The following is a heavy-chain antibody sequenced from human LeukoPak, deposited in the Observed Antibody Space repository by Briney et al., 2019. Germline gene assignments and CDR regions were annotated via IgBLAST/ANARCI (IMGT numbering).Heavy chain of an antibody. D-gene: IGHD5-12*01. CDR1: GGSFSGYY. Sequence: SETLSLTCAVYGGSFSGYYWSWIRQPPGKGLEWIGEINHSGSTNYNPSLKSRVTISVDTSKNQFSLKLSSVTAADTAVYYCARRRYRVVATMRFDPWGQGTLVTVSS. CDR2: INHSGST. CDR3: ARRRYRVVATMRFDP. J-gene: IGHJ5*02. V-gene: IGHV4-34*01.